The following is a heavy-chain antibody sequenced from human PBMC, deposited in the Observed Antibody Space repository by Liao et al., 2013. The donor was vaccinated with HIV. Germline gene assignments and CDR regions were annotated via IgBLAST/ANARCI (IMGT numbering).Heavy chain of an antibody. CDR1: GGSISSYY. Sequence: QVQLQESGPGLVKPSETLSLTCTVSGGSISSYYWSWVRQPPGKGLEWIGYIYYSGSPYYTPSLKSRVTLSVDTSKNQFSLNLSSVTAADTAVYYCARGGGLLWFGGAFAIWGQGTVVTVSS. CDR2: IYYSGSP. D-gene: IGHD3-10*01. J-gene: IGHJ3*02. CDR3: ARGGGLLWFGGAFAI. V-gene: IGHV4-30-4*08.